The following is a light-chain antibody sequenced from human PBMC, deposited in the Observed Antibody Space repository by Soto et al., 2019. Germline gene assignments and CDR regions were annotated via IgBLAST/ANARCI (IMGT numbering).Light chain of an antibody. CDR2: EGT. Sequence: QSVLNQPASVSGSPGQSITISCTGTSSDVGSYNLVSWYQQHPGKAPKLMIYEGTKRPSGVSDRFSGSRSGNTASLTFSGLQFEDEPDYSSSSFSSITIYVFESGTKVP. CDR1: SSDVGSYNL. V-gene: IGLV2-23*01. J-gene: IGLJ1*01. CDR3: SSFSSITIYV.